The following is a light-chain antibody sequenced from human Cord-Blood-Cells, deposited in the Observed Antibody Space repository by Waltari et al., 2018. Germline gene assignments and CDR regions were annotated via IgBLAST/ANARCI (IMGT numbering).Light chain of an antibody. CDR2: DST. Sequence: DIQMTQSPSSLSSSVGDRVTITCQASQDITNYLTWYQQKPGKAPTLLIYDSTNLETGVPSRFRGRGSGTNFTFTISSLQPEDIATYYCQQYDNLPLTFGGGTKVEIK. CDR3: QQYDNLPLT. V-gene: IGKV1-33*01. J-gene: IGKJ4*01. CDR1: QDITNY.